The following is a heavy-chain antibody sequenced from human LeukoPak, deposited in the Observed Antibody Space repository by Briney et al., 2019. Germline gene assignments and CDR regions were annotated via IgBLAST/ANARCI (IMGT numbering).Heavy chain of an antibody. J-gene: IGHJ4*02. CDR2: INHSGST. V-gene: IGHV4-39*07. Sequence: SETLSLTCTVSGGSISSSSYYWGWIRQPPGKGLEWIGEINHSGSTNYNPSLKSRVTISVDTSKNQFSLKLSSVTAADTAVYYCATGRGRRTRYPWAGPLPIAVAGTGSIGSFDYWGQGTLVTVSS. CDR1: GGSISSSSYY. CDR3: ATGRGRRTRYPWAGPLPIAVAGTGSIGSFDY. D-gene: IGHD6-19*01.